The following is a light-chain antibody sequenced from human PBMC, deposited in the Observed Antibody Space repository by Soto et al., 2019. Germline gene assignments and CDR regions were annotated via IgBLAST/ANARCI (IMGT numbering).Light chain of an antibody. CDR3: QRRSNWPRT. Sequence: EIVLTQSPATLSLSPGERATLSCRASQSVSSYLAWYQQKPGQAPRLLIYDASNRATGIPARFSGSGSGTIFTLTISSLESEDFAVYYCQRRSNWPRTVGQGTKV. CDR1: QSVSSY. V-gene: IGKV3-11*01. J-gene: IGKJ1*01. CDR2: DAS.